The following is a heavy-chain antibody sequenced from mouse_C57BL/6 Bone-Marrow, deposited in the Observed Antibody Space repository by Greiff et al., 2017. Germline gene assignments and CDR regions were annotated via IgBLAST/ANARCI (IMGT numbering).Heavy chain of an antibody. CDR2: IWSGGST. Sequence: QVQLKESGPGLVQPSQSLSITCTVSGFSLTSYGVHWVRQSPGKGLEWLGVIWSGGSTDYNAAFISRLSISKDNSKSQVFLKMSSLQADDTAIYYCAGYYRDAMDYWCQGTSVTVSA. V-gene: IGHV2-2*01. D-gene: IGHD2-14*01. J-gene: IGHJ4*01. CDR3: AGYYRDAMDY. CDR1: GFSLTSYG.